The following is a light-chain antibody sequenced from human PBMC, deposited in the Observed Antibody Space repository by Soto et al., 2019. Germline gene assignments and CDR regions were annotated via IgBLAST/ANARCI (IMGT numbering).Light chain of an antibody. CDR1: SSEDGGYNY. V-gene: IGLV2-14*01. Sequence: QSVLTQPASVSGSPGQSITISCTGTSSEDGGYNYVSCYQQHPGKAPKLMIYSVSNRPSGVSNRFSGSKSGNTASLTISGLQAEDEADYYCSSYTSSSTLVFGTGTKVTV. CDR3: SSYTSSSTLV. J-gene: IGLJ1*01. CDR2: SVS.